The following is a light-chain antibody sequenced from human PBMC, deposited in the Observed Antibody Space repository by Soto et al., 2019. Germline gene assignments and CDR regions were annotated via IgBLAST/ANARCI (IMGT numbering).Light chain of an antibody. CDR3: SSYAGSNIVV. CDR2: EVS. CDR1: SSDVGGYNF. Sequence: QSVLTQPPSASGSPGQSVTISCTGTSSDVGGYNFVSWYQQHPGKAPKLMIYEVSELPSGVPDRFSGSKSGNTASLTVSGLQAEDEADDYCSSYAGSNIVVFGGGTKLTVL. J-gene: IGLJ2*01. V-gene: IGLV2-8*01.